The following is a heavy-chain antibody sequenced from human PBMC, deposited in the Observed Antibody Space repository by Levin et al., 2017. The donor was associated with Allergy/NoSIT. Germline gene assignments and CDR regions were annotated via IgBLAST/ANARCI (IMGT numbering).Heavy chain of an antibody. CDR2: LYYSGST. CDR3: ARDEGSSGWYGWIDS. CDR1: GDSISSYH. V-gene: IGHV4-59*01. J-gene: IGHJ5*01. Sequence: SETLSLTCTVSGDSISSYHWNWLRQPPGKELEWIGCLYYSGSTKYNPSLKSRVTISVDATKNQFSLKLSSVTAADTAVYYCARDEGSSGWYGWIDSWGQGTLVTVSS. D-gene: IGHD6-19*01.